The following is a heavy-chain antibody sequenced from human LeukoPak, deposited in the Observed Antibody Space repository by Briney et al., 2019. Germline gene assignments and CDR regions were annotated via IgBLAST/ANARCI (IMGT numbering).Heavy chain of an antibody. CDR1: VGSFSGYY. CDR3: ARGYYGSGSHCCHMDV. D-gene: IGHD3-10*01. CDR2: INHSGST. V-gene: IGHV4-34*01. Sequence: PSETLSLTCAVYVGSFSGYYWSWIRQPPGKGLEGIGEINHSGSTNYNSSLKSRVTISVDTSKNQFSLKLSSVTAADTAVYYCARGYYGSGSHCCHMDVWGKGTTITVS. J-gene: IGHJ6*03.